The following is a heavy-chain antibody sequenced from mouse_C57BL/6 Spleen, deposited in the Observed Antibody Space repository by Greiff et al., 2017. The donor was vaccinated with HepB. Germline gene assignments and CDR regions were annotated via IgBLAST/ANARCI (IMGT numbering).Heavy chain of an antibody. CDR3: ARKGGNYYAMDY. V-gene: IGHV1-69*01. D-gene: IGHD2-1*01. Sequence: QVQLQQPGAELVMPGASVKLSCKASGYTFTSYWMHWVKQRPGQGLEWIGDIDPSDSYTNYNQKFKGKSTLTVDKSSSTAYMQLSSLSSEDSAVYYCARKGGNYYAMDYWGQGTSVTVSS. CDR2: IDPSDSYT. J-gene: IGHJ4*01. CDR1: GYTFTSYW.